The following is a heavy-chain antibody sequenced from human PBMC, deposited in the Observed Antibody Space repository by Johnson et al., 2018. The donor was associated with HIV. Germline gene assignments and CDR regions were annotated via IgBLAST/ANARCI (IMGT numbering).Heavy chain of an antibody. CDR3: ARGLLAGNDAFDI. CDR2: IYSGGST. Sequence: VQLVESGGGLVQPGESLRLSCAASGFTVSSNYMSWVRQAPGKGLEWVSVIYSGGSTYYADSVKGRFTISRDNSKNTLYLQMNSLRAEDTAVYYCARGLLAGNDAFDIWGQGTMVTVSS. D-gene: IGHD6-13*01. V-gene: IGHV3-66*01. J-gene: IGHJ3*02. CDR1: GFTVSSNY.